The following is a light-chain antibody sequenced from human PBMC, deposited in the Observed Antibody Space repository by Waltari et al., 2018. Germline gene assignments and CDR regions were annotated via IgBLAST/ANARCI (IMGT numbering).Light chain of an antibody. V-gene: IGKV1-5*03. Sequence: DIQMTQSPSTLSASVGDRVTIICRASQTVPNWVAWYQQKPGAAPKLLIYKTSTLQSGGPSRFSGSGSGTEFTLTVSSLQPDDFATYYCQQYDAGSTFGQGTQLEI. CDR3: QQYDAGST. J-gene: IGKJ2*01. CDR1: QTVPNW. CDR2: KTS.